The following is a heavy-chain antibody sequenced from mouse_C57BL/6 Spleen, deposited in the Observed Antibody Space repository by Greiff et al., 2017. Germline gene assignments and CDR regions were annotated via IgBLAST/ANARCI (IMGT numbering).Heavy chain of an antibody. CDR2: IYPGDGDT. CDR3: AREEDGNHWYFDV. CDR1: GYAFSSSW. V-gene: IGHV1-82*01. D-gene: IGHD2-1*01. Sequence: VQLQQSGPELVKPGASVKISCKASGYAFSSSWMNWVKQRPGKGLEWIGRIYPGDGDTNYNGKFKGKATLTADKSSSTAYMQLSSLTSEDSAVYFCAREEDGNHWYFDVWGTGTTVTVSS. J-gene: IGHJ1*03.